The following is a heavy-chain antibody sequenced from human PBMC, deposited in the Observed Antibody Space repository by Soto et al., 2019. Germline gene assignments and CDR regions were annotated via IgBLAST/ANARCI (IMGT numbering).Heavy chain of an antibody. CDR1: GYTFPSYG. V-gene: IGHV1-18*01. D-gene: IGHD3-22*01. CDR2: ISAYNGNT. J-gene: IGHJ4*02. CDR3: ARMTYNYYDSSGYEFGDY. Sequence: ASVKASCKASGYTFPSYGISWVRQAPGQGLEWMGWISAYNGNTNYAKKLQGRVTMTTDTSTSTAYMELRSLRSDDTAVYFCARMTYNYYDSSGYEFGDYWGQGTLVTVSS.